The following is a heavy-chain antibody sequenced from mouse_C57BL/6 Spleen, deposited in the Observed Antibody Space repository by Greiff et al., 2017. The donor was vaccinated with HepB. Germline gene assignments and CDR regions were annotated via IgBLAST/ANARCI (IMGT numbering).Heavy chain of an antibody. J-gene: IGHJ4*01. D-gene: IGHD1-1*01. CDR3: AREGFITTVVATRDYAMDY. Sequence: QVQLQQPGTELVKPGASVKLSCKASGYTFTSYWMHWVKQRPGQGLEWIGNINPSNGGTNYNEKFKSKATLTVDKSSSTAYMQLSSLTSEDSAVYYCAREGFITTVVATRDYAMDYWGQGTSVTVSS. CDR2: INPSNGGT. CDR1: GYTFTSYW. V-gene: IGHV1-53*01.